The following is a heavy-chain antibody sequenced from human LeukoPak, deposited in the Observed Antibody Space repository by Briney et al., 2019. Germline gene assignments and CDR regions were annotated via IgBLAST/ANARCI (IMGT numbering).Heavy chain of an antibody. CDR1: GYTFTSYG. CDR2: ISAYNGST. V-gene: IGHV1-18*01. D-gene: IGHD2-2*01. J-gene: IGHJ4*02. CDR3: AKDTGPAYCSSTSCYPH. Sequence: ASVKVSCKASGYTFTSYGISWVRQAPGQGLEWMGWISAYNGSTNYAQKLQGRVTMTTDTSTSTAYMELRSLRAEDTALYYCAKDTGPAYCSSTSCYPHWGQGTLVTVSS.